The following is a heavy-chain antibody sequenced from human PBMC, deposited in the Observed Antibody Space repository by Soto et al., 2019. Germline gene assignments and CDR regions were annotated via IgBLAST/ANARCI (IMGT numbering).Heavy chain of an antibody. CDR1: GYTFTSYG. CDR3: ARGRYGDY. V-gene: IGHV1-18*01. Sequence: QVHLVQSGAEVKKPGASVKVSCKASGYTFTSYGITWVRQAPGQGLEWMGWISDHNGNTDYAQKLQGRVIVTRDTSTSTAYIELRSLISDDTAVYYCARGRYGDYWGQGALVNVSS. CDR2: ISDHNGNT. J-gene: IGHJ4*02. D-gene: IGHD1-1*01.